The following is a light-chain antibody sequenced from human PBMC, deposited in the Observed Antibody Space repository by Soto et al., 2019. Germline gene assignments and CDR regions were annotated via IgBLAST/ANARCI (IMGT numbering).Light chain of an antibody. CDR3: QQYGSSPRT. CDR1: QSVSSSY. CDR2: GAS. V-gene: IGKV3-20*01. Sequence: ESVLTQSPGTLSLSPGERATLSCRASQSVSSSYLAWYQQKPGQAPRLLIYGASSRATGIPDRFSGSGSGTDFTLTISRLEPEDFAVYYCQQYGSSPRTFGGGTKVDI. J-gene: IGKJ4*01.